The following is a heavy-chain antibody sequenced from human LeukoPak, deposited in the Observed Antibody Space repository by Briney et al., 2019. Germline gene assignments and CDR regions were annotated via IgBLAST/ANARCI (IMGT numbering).Heavy chain of an antibody. V-gene: IGHV3-15*01. CDR3: TTGNP. CDR2: MKSKPEGGTT. Sequence: GGSLRLSCLTSGFTFVNASMSWVRQAPGKGLEWVGLMKSKPEGGTTFYAAPVRGRFTISRDDSRNTLYLQMTSLTIGDTGVYYCTTGNPWGQGTLVTVSS. J-gene: IGHJ5*02. CDR1: GFTFVNAS.